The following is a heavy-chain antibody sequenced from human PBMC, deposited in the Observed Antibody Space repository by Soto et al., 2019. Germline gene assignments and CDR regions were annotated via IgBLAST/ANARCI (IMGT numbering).Heavy chain of an antibody. V-gene: IGHV3-13*04. D-gene: IGHD3-22*01. CDR1: GFTFSSYD. CDR3: ASIRDDILYPWAPPSYYDPLLPMSYGMDV. Sequence: PGGSLRLSCAASGFTFSSYDMHWVRQATGKGLEWVSAIGTAGDTYYPGSVKGRFTISRENAKNSLYLQMNSLRAEDTAVYYCASIRDDILYPWAPPSYYDPLLPMSYGMDVWGQGTTVTVSS. CDR2: IGTAGDT. J-gene: IGHJ6*02.